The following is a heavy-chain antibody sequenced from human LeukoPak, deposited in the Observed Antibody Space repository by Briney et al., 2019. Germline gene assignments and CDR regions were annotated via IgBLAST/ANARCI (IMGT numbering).Heavy chain of an antibody. D-gene: IGHD2-2*01. CDR2: IWYDGSNK. V-gene: IGHV3-33*06. J-gene: IGHJ6*03. CDR1: GFTFSNYG. CDR3: AKALVPAAYYMDV. Sequence: PGRSLRLSCAASGFTFSNYGMHWVRQAPGKGLEWVAVIWYDGSNKYYADSVKGRFTISRDNSKNTLYLQMNSLRAEDTAVYYCAKALVPAAYYMDVWGKGTTVTVSS.